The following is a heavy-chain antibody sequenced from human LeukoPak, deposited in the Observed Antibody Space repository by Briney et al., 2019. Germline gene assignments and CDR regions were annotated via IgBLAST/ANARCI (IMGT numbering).Heavy chain of an antibody. J-gene: IGHJ3*02. CDR1: GFTFSNFW. V-gene: IGHV3-74*01. CDR2: INTDGSST. D-gene: IGHD2-21*01. CDR3: ARDAAYCGGDCYLFDI. Sequence: GGSLRLSCAASGFTFSNFWMHWVRQAPGKGLVWVSRINTDGSSTTYADSVKGRFTIPRDNAKNTLYLQMSSLRAEDTAVYYCARDAAYCGGDCYLFDIWGQGTMVTVSS.